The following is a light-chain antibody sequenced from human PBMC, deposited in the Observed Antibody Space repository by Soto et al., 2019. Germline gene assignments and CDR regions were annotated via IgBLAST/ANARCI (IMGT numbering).Light chain of an antibody. V-gene: IGLV2-14*01. Sequence: QSALTQPASVSGSPGQSITISCTGTSSDVGSYNYVSWYQQHPGKAPKLMIYEVNNRPSGVSNRFSGSKSGNTASLTISGLQAEDEANYYCSSHTSISTRVFGGGTQLTVL. J-gene: IGLJ3*02. CDR1: SSDVGSYNY. CDR3: SSHTSISTRV. CDR2: EVN.